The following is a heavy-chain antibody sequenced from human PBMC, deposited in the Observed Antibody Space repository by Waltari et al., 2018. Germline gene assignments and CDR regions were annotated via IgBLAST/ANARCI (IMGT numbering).Heavy chain of an antibody. CDR2: VDPEDGET. V-gene: IGHV1-69-2*01. D-gene: IGHD3-10*01. J-gene: IGHJ3*01. CDR1: GYRSTDYY. Sequence: EVQLLQSGTEMKKPGSTVKISCPVSGYRSTDYYIHRVQQAPGKGPQWMGLVDPEDGETIYAERFQGRVTITADTSTETAFMELSSLTSDDTAVYYCVTALGDRSSASRPFDVWGLGTLITVSS. CDR3: VTALGDRSSASRPFDV.